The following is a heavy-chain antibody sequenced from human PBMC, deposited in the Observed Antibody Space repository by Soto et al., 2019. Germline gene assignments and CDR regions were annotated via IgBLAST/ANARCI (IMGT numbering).Heavy chain of an antibody. CDR2: IIPIFGTA. CDR1: GGTFSSYA. CDR3: ARHLGGNHYYYGLDV. J-gene: IGHJ6*02. Sequence: SVKVSCKASGGTFSSYAISWVRQAPGQGLEWMGGIIPIFGTADYAQKFQGRVTITADDFTSTAYMELSSLRSEDTAVYYCARHLGGNHYYYGLDVWGQGTTVTVSS. V-gene: IGHV1-69*13. D-gene: IGHD3-16*01.